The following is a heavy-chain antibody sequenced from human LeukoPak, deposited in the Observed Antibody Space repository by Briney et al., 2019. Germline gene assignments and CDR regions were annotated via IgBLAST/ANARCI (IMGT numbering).Heavy chain of an antibody. J-gene: IGHJ6*02. D-gene: IGHD6-13*01. CDR3: TRHLAAADSYYYYGMDV. CDR1: GFTFSGSA. CDR2: IRSKANSYAT. Sequence: GGSLRLSCAASGFTFSGSAMHWVRQASGKGLEWVGRIRSKANSYATAYAASVKGRFTISRDDSKNTAYLQMNSLKTEDTAVYYCTRHLAAADSYYYYGMDVWGQGTTVIVSS. V-gene: IGHV3-73*01.